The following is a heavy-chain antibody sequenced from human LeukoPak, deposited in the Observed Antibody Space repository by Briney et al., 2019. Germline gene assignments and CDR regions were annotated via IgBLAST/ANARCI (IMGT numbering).Heavy chain of an antibody. J-gene: IGHJ4*02. D-gene: IGHD5-18*01. CDR1: GGSISSGSYY. V-gene: IGHV4-61*02. Sequence: TSETLSLTCTVSGGSISSGSYYWSWIRQPAGKGLEWIGRIYTSGSTNYNPSLKSRVTISVDTSKNQFSLKLSSVTAADTAVYYRAREGYSYGYFVDYWGQGTLVTVSS. CDR3: AREGYSYGYFVDY. CDR2: IYTSGST.